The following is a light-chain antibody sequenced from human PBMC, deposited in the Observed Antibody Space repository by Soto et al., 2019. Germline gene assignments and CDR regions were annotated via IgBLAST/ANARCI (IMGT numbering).Light chain of an antibody. V-gene: IGKV3-20*01. CDR3: HQYGSSPLT. CDR2: GAS. Sequence: IVMTQSPATLSVSPGERATLSWGASQNIYSNVAWYQQRPGQAPRLLIYGASSRANGIPDRFSVSGSGTDFTLTISRLETEDFAVYYCHQYGSSPLTFCGGTKVDIK. CDR1: QNIYSN. J-gene: IGKJ4*01.